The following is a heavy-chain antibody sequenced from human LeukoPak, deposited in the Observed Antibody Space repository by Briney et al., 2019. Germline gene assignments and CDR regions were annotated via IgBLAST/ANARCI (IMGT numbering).Heavy chain of an antibody. V-gene: IGHV3-7*01. Sequence: GGSLRLSCAASGFTFSSYWMSWVRQAPGKGLEWVANIKQDGSEKYYVDSVKGRFTISRDNAKNSLYLQMNSLRAEDTAVYYCAKITDYDFWSGPKTPRYDYWGQGTLVTVSS. J-gene: IGHJ4*02. CDR3: AKITDYDFWSGPKTPRYDY. CDR2: IKQDGSEK. D-gene: IGHD3-3*01. CDR1: GFTFSSYW.